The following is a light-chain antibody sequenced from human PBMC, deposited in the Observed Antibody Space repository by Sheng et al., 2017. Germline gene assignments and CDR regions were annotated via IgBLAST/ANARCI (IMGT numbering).Light chain of an antibody. CDR1: QGISSY. J-gene: IGKJ2*01. CDR3: QQLNSYPXYT. Sequence: DIQLTQSPSFLSASVGDRVTITCRASQGISSYLAWYQQKPGKAPKLLIYAASTLQSGVPSRFSGSGSGTEFTLTISSLQPEDFATYYCQQLNSYPXYTFGQGTKLEIK. CDR2: AAS. V-gene: IGKV1-9*01.